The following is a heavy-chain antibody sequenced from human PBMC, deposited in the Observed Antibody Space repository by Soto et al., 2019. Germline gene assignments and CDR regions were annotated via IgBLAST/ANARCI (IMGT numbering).Heavy chain of an antibody. D-gene: IGHD1-26*01. V-gene: IGHV4-4*02. J-gene: IGHJ5*02. CDR1: GDSINNTYW. CDR3: ARDMHAGFTHYFDP. CDR2: IYHTGGR. Sequence: PSETLSLTCFVSGDSINNTYWWSWVRQAPEKGLEWIGEIYHTGGRSYMPSLRGRITLSVDTSRNQFSLKLTSMTAADTAVYYCARDMHAGFTHYFDPWGQGTLVTVSS.